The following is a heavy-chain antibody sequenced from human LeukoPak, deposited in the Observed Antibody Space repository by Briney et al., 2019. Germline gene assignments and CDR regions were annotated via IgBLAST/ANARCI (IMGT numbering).Heavy chain of an antibody. J-gene: IGHJ4*02. CDR3: ASLLIVYY. D-gene: IGHD2-21*01. CDR1: GFTFTNYW. CDR2: ISYDGSNK. Sequence: GGSLRLSCTASGFTFTNYWMSWVRQAPGKGLEWVAVISYDGSNKYYADSVKGRFTISRDNSKNTLYLQMNSLRAEDTAVYYCASLLIVYYWGQGTLVTVSS. V-gene: IGHV3-30-3*01.